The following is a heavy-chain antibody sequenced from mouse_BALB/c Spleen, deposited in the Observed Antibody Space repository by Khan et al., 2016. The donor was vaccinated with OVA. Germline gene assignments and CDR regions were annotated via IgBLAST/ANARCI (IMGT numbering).Heavy chain of an antibody. D-gene: IGHD3-1*01. CDR2: IDPFNGGP. CDR3: ARGGLGLRAYAMDY. Sequence: LQQSGPELMKPGASVKISCTASGYSFTTYYIHWVKQSHGKSLEWIGYIDPFNGGPSYNQKFKGKATLTLDKSSSTAYMHLISLASEDSAVYYCARGGLGLRAYAMDYWGQGTSVTVSS. CDR1: GYSFTTYY. V-gene: IGHV1S135*01. J-gene: IGHJ4*01.